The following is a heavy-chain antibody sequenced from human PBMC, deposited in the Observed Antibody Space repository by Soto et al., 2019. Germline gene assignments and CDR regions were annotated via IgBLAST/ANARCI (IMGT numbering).Heavy chain of an antibody. D-gene: IGHD6-13*01. CDR1: GFTFSSYW. CDR2: IKQDGSEK. J-gene: IGHJ4*02. CDR3: ARTYSSSWYENDY. V-gene: IGHV3-7*03. Sequence: GGSLRLSCGASGFTFSSYWMSWVRQAPGKGLEWVANIKQDGSEKYYVDSVKGRSTISRDNARNSLFLQMNSLRAEDTAVYYCARTYSSSWYENDYWGQGTRVTVSS.